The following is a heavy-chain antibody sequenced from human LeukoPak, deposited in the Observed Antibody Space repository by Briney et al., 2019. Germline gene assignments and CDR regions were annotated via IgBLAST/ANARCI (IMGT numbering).Heavy chain of an antibody. CDR2: INWNGGST. CDR3: ARAPNYGSGNYYDY. Sequence: GGSLRLSCAASGFTFDDYGMSWVRQAPGKGLEWVSGINWNGGSTSYADSVKGRFTISRDNAKNSLYLQMNSLRAEDTALYYCARAPNYGSGNYYDYWGQGTLVTVSS. J-gene: IGHJ4*02. V-gene: IGHV3-20*04. D-gene: IGHD3-10*01. CDR1: GFTFDDYG.